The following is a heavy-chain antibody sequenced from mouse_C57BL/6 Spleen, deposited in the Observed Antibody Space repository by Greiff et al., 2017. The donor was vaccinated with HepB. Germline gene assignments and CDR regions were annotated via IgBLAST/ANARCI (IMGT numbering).Heavy chain of an antibody. J-gene: IGHJ2*01. CDR1: GYAFSSYW. Sequence: QVQLQQSGAELVKPGASVKISCKASGYAFSSYWMNWVKQRPGKGLEWIGQIYPGDGDTNYNGKFKGKATLTADKSSSTAYMQLSSVTSEDSAVYFCARSRYYGREGYYFDYWGQGTTLTVSS. CDR3: ARSRYYGREGYYFDY. D-gene: IGHD1-1*01. V-gene: IGHV1-80*01. CDR2: IYPGDGDT.